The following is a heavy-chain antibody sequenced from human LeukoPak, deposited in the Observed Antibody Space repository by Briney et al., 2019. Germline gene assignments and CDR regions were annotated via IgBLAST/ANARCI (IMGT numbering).Heavy chain of an antibody. CDR3: ARDQYYYDSSGYLYYFDY. CDR2: IYSGGST. D-gene: IGHD3-22*01. V-gene: IGHV3-53*01. CDR1: GFTFSSYS. J-gene: IGHJ4*02. Sequence: GGSLRLSCAASGFTFSSYSMNWVRQAPGKGLEWVSVIYSGGSTYYADSVKGRFTISRDNSKNTLYLQMNSLRAEDTAVYYCARDQYYYDSSGYLYYFDYWGQGTLVTVSS.